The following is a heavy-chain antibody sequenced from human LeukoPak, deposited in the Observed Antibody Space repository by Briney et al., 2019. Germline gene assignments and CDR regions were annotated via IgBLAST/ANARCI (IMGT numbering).Heavy chain of an antibody. CDR2: INHSGST. J-gene: IGHJ4*02. V-gene: IGHV4-34*01. Sequence: PSETLSLTCAVYGGSFSGYYWSWVHQPPGKGLEWIGEINHSGSTNYNPSLKSRVTISVDTSKNQFSLNLGSVTAADTAVYYCARGVVITFGGAADYWGQGTLVTVSS. D-gene: IGHD3-16*01. CDR3: ARGVVITFGGAADY. CDR1: GGSFSGYY.